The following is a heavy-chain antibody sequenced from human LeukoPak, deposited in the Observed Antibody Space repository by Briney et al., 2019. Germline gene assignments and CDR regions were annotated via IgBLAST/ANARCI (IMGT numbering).Heavy chain of an antibody. V-gene: IGHV4-34*01. Sequence: PSETLSLTCAVYGVSFSGYYWSWIRQPPGKGLEWIGEINHSGSTNYNPSLKSRVTISVDTSKNQFSLKLSSVTAADTAVYYCARSPRIAAAGTGWFDPWGQGTLVTVSS. CDR2: INHSGST. D-gene: IGHD6-13*01. CDR3: ARSPRIAAAGTGWFDP. J-gene: IGHJ5*02. CDR1: GVSFSGYY.